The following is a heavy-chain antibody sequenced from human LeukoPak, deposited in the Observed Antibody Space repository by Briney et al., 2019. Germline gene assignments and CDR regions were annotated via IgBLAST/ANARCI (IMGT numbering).Heavy chain of an antibody. D-gene: IGHD2-21*01. CDR2: IYRDGST. J-gene: IGHJ4*02. Sequence: GGSLRLSCAASGFSVSSNYMNWVRQGPGKGLEWVSVIYRDGSTYYTGSVKGRFTISRDNSKNTLYLQMNSLRAEDTAVYYCVKDVLSVAVGSTHDYWGPGTLVTVSS. V-gene: IGHV3-53*01. CDR1: GFSVSSNY. CDR3: VKDVLSVAVGSTHDY.